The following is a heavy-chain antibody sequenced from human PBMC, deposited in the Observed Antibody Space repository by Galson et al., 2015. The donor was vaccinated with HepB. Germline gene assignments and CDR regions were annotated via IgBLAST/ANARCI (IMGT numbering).Heavy chain of an antibody. CDR1: GGSISSYY. D-gene: IGHD6-19*01. Sequence: ETLSLTCTVSGGSISSYYWSWIRQPPGKGLEWIGYIYYSGSTNYNPSLKSRVTISVDTSKNQFSLKLSSVTAADTAVYYCARQALRGYKQWLGDFDYWGQGTLVTVSS. CDR3: ARQALRGYKQWLGDFDY. J-gene: IGHJ4*02. V-gene: IGHV4-59*08. CDR2: IYYSGST.